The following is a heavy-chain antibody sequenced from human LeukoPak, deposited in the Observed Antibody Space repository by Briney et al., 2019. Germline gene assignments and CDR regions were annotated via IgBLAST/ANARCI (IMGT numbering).Heavy chain of an antibody. CDR3: ARGNPPGAFYI. Sequence: PSETLSLPCSVSGGSISSYYWSWIRQPPGKGLEWIGYISYSGSTNYNPSLNSQVTISVDTAKNQFSLKPSTVTAADTAVYYCARGNPPGAFYIWAQGTRATVSS. D-gene: IGHD1-14*01. J-gene: IGHJ3*02. V-gene: IGHV4-59*01. CDR2: ISYSGST. CDR1: GGSISSYY.